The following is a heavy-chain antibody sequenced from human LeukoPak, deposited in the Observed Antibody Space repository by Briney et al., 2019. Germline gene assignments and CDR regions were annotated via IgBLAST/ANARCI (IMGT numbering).Heavy chain of an antibody. CDR2: ISGGGGST. CDR1: GFIFSSYA. V-gene: IGHV3-23*01. D-gene: IGHD3-16*02. Sequence: GGSLRLSCAASGFIFSSYAMSWVRQAPGKGLEWVSAISGGGGSTYYADSVKGRFTISRDNSKNTLYLQMNSLRAEDTAVYYCAKGQRLFSPLKVMITFGGVIAPLFDYWGQGTLVTVSS. CDR3: AKGQRLFSPLKVMITFGGVIAPLFDY. J-gene: IGHJ4*02.